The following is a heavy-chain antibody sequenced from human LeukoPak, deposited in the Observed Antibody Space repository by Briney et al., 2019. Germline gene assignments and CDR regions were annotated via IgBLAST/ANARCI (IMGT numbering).Heavy chain of an antibody. J-gene: IGHJ4*02. V-gene: IGHV3-74*01. D-gene: IGHD3-16*01. Sequence: GGSLRLSCAASGFILSSYWMHWVRQAPGKGLVWVSCINSDGSNTRYADSVKGRFTISRDNAKNSLYLQMNSLGAEDTAVYYCARVREYVGFDYWGQGTLVTVSS. CDR1: GFILSSYW. CDR3: ARVREYVGFDY. CDR2: INSDGSNT.